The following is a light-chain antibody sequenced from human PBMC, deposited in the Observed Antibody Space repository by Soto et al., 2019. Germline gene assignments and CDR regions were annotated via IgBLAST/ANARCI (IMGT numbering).Light chain of an antibody. CDR2: DAS. CDR3: QQYENVPT. CDR1: QDISTS. J-gene: IGKJ2*01. Sequence: DIQLTQSPSSLSASIGDSVTITCQASQDISTSLNWYHRRPGKAPKLLITDASTLQTGVPPRFRGSGAGTDFSFTISRLQPEDFGEYYCQQYENVPTFGQGTKXKIK. V-gene: IGKV1-33*01.